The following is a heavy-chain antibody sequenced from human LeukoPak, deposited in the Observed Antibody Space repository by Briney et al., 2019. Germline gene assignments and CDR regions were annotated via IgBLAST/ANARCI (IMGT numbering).Heavy chain of an antibody. Sequence: GGSLRLSCAASGFTFKLHDKNWVRQAPGKGLEWISYISSNGNTIYYAESTRGRFTISRDNAKNSLYLQMNSLTAEDTAVYYCARESFFSGSYRNWFDAWGQGTLVTVSS. D-gene: IGHD3-16*02. V-gene: IGHV3-48*03. J-gene: IGHJ5*02. CDR3: ARESFFSGSYRNWFDA. CDR1: GFTFKLHD. CDR2: ISSNGNTI.